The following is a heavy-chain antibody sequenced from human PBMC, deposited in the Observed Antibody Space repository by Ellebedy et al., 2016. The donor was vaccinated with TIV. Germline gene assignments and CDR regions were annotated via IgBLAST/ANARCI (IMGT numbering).Heavy chain of an antibody. D-gene: IGHD2-21*01. CDR2: IIPIFGTA. Sequence: ASVKVSCKASGGTFSSYAISWVRQAPGQGLEWMGGIIPIFGTANYAQKFQGRVTITADESTSTAYMELSSLGSEDTAVYYCAEFVLGRYGMDVWGQGTTVTVSS. J-gene: IGHJ6*02. CDR3: AEFVLGRYGMDV. V-gene: IGHV1-69*13. CDR1: GGTFSSYA.